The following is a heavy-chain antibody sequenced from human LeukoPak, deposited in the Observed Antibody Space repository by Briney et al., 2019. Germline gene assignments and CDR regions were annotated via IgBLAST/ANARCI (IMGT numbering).Heavy chain of an antibody. Sequence: GGPLGLSCVGLGFTFSDHYMDWVRQATGKGLEWVGRSRNKPNGYTPGYATSLKGRFTISRDDSGGSMYLQLSSLRTEDTAVYYCARNPNHSGTYYDAFDIWGQGTMVTVSS. CDR2: SRNKPNGYTP. V-gene: IGHV3-72*01. D-gene: IGHD1-26*01. CDR1: GFTFSDHY. CDR3: ARNPNHSGTYYDAFDI. J-gene: IGHJ3*02.